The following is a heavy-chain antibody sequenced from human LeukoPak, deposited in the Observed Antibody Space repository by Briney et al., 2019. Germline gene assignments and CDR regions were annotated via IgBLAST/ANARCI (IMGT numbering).Heavy chain of an antibody. CDR2: INPNSGGT. Sequence: GASVKVSCKASGYTFTGYYMHWVRQAPGQGLEWMGWINPNSGGTNYAQKFQGRATMTRDTSISTAYMEPSRLRSDDTAVYYCARAGYNWNFADYWGQGTLVTVSS. J-gene: IGHJ4*02. D-gene: IGHD1-7*01. CDR1: GYTFTGYY. CDR3: ARAGYNWNFADY. V-gene: IGHV1-2*02.